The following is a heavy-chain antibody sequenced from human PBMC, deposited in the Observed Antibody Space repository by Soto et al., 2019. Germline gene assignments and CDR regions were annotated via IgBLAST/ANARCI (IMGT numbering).Heavy chain of an antibody. CDR2: ISFTGST. D-gene: IGHD5-18*01. J-gene: IGHJ4*02. V-gene: IGHV4-30-4*01. CDR3: AREFTGYSYGPGEVY. CDR1: GGSISSGDYY. Sequence: QVQLQESGPGLVKPSQTLSLTCTVSGGSISSGDYYWNWIRQPPGKGLEWIGYISFTGSTYYNPSLKSRVTMSLDTSKNEFSLRLTSVTAADTAVYYCAREFTGYSYGPGEVYWGQGTLVTVSS.